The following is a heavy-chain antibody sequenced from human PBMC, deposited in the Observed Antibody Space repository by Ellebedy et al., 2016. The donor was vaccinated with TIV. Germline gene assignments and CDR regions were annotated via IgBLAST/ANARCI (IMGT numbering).Heavy chain of an antibody. CDR1: GFTFTIYG. V-gene: IGHV3-23*01. CDR3: VRDGSYDYGDY. CDR2: LSRSGDST. J-gene: IGHJ4*02. Sequence: PGGSLRLSCAAPGFTFTIYGLSWVPQAPGKRLEWVSLLSRSGDSTYYADSVKGRFTISRDNPKHTVYLQMNSLRVEDTAVYYCVRDGSYDYGDYWGQGTVVTVSS. D-gene: IGHD3-16*01.